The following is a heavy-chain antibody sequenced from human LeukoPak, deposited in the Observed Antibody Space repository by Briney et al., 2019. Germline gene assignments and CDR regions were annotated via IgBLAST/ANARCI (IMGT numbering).Heavy chain of an antibody. CDR1: GFTFSSYS. CDR3: ARDWAAGLYHLFYYYYGMDV. Sequence: PGGSLRLSCAASGFTFSSYSMNWVRQAPGKGLEWVSSISSSSSYIYYADSVKGRFTISRDNAKNSLYLQMNSLRAEDTAVYYCARDWAAGLYHLFYYYYGMDVWGQGTTVTVSS. D-gene: IGHD6-13*01. J-gene: IGHJ6*02. CDR2: ISSSSSYI. V-gene: IGHV3-21*01.